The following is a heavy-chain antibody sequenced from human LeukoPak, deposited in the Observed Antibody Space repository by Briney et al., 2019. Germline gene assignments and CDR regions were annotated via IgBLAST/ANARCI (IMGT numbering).Heavy chain of an antibody. CDR2: IKEDGSAT. CDR1: GFTFSRSW. V-gene: IGHV3-7*01. D-gene: IGHD2-15*01. J-gene: IGHJ6*01. CDR3: ARGSEGYCSGGGCYYGMDV. Sequence: GGSLRLSCAASGFTFSRSWMSWVRQTPEKGLEWVANIKEDGSATYYVDSVKGRFTISRDNAKNSLYLQMNSLRAEDTAVYYCARGSEGYCSGGGCYYGMDVWGQGTTVTVSS.